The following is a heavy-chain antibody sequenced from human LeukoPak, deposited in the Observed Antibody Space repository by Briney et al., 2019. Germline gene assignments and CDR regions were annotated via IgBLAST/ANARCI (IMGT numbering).Heavy chain of an antibody. CDR3: AKDPRRSRNYDYYYYYGMDV. J-gene: IGHJ6*02. D-gene: IGHD4-11*01. CDR1: GFTFSSYG. V-gene: IGHV3-30*18. CDR2: ISYDGSNK. Sequence: GGSLRLSWAASGFTFSSYGMHWVRQAPDKGLEWVAVISYDGSNKYYADSVKGRFTISRDNSKNTLYLQMNSLRAEDTAVYYCAKDPRRSRNYDYYYYYGMDVWGQGTTVTVSS.